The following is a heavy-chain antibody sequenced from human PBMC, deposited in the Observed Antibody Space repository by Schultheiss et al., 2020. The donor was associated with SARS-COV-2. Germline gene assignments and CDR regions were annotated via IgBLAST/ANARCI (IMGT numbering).Heavy chain of an antibody. Sequence: SETLSLTCAVYGGSFSGYYWSWIRQPPGKGLEWIGSIYTSGSTYYNPSLKSRVTISVDTSKNQFSLKLSSVTAADTAVYSCARVVPAAGWFDPWGQGTLVTVSS. J-gene: IGHJ5*02. V-gene: IGHV4-59*10. D-gene: IGHD2-2*01. CDR3: ARVVPAAGWFDP. CDR2: IYTSGST. CDR1: GGSFSGYY.